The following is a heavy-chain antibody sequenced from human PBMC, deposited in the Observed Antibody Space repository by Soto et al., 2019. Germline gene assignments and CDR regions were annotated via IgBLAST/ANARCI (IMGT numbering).Heavy chain of an antibody. D-gene: IGHD5-18*01. Sequence: GGSLRLSCAASGFLFDDYGMSWVRQAPGKGLEWVSGINWNSGNTGYADSVKGRFTVSRDNAKNSLYLQMNSLRPEDTALYYCARGAVDTTMIRGPLKHDYWGQGTLVTVSS. CDR3: ARGAVDTTMIRGPLKHDY. CDR2: INWNSGNT. CDR1: GFLFDDYG. J-gene: IGHJ4*02. V-gene: IGHV3-20*04.